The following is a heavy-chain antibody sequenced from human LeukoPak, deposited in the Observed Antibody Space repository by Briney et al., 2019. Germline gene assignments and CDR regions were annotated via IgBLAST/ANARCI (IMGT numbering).Heavy chain of an antibody. V-gene: IGHV3-7*01. CDR3: VREGGSGWYSGWFDP. CDR2: IKKDGSEK. D-gene: IGHD6-19*01. J-gene: IGHJ5*02. CDR1: GFTFSNYW. Sequence: GSLRLSCAASGFTFSNYWMSWVRQAPGKGLEWVANIKKDGSEKKYVDSVKGRFTISRDNAENSVHLQMNSLRVEDTAVYYCVREGGSGWYSGWFDPWGQGTLVTVSS.